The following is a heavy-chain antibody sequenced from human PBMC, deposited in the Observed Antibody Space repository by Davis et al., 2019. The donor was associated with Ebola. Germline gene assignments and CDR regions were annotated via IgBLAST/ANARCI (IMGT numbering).Heavy chain of an antibody. CDR1: GYSFTSSW. CDR3: ARQVVGATYYYYYGMDV. Sequence: GESLKISCKGSGYSFTSSWIGWVRQMPGKGLEWMGIIYPSDSDTRYSPSFQGQVTISADKSISTAYLQWSSLKASDTAMYYCARQVVGATYYYYYGMDVWGQGTTVTVSS. V-gene: IGHV5-51*01. D-gene: IGHD1-26*01. J-gene: IGHJ6*02. CDR2: IYPSDSDT.